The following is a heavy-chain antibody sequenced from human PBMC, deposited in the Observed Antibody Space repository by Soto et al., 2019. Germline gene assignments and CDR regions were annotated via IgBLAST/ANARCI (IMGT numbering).Heavy chain of an antibody. V-gene: IGHV4-4*02. CDR3: ARDQGSHPGD. Sequence: QVQLQESGPGLVRPSGTVSLTCAVSGLSISSDNWWSWFRQPPGKGLEWIGEIHHSGSTNYNPSRKRRVTMSVVPSKDLFSLTLHSVTAADTAFYYCARDQGSHPGDWGQGTLVSVSS. CDR1: GLSISSDNW. CDR2: IHHSGST. J-gene: IGHJ4*02. D-gene: IGHD6-13*01.